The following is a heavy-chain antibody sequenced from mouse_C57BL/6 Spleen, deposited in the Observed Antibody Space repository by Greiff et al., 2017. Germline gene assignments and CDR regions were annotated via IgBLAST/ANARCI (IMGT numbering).Heavy chain of an antibody. V-gene: IGHV14-1*01. CDR2: IDPEDGDT. Sequence: EVQLQQSGAELVRPGASVKLSCTASGFNIKDYYMHWVKQRPEQGLEWIGRIDPEDGDTEYAPKFQGKATMTADTSSNTAYLQLSSLTSEDTAVYYCTTQGANYYGNSPVYFDYWGQGTTLTVSS. J-gene: IGHJ2*01. CDR1: GFNIKDYY. CDR3: TTQGANYYGNSPVYFDY. D-gene: IGHD2-1*01.